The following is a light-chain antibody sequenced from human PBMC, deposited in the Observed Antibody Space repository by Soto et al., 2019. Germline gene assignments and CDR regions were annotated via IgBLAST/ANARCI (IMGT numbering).Light chain of an antibody. V-gene: IGKV1-39*01. J-gene: IGKJ2*01. CDR2: AAS. Sequence: DIQMTQSPSSLSASVGARVTITCRASQSISNFLNWYQQKPGKAPELLIYAASSLHSGVPSRFSGSGSGTNFTLTIRSLQPEDFATYSCQQSYTTPYTFGQGTKLEIK. CDR3: QQSYTTPYT. CDR1: QSISNF.